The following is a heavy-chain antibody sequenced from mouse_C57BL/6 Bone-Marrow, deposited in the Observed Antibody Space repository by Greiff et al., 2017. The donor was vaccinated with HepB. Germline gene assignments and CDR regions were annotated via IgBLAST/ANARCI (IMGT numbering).Heavy chain of an antibody. CDR2: IDPENGDT. Sequence: EVQLQQSGAELVRPGASVKLSCTASGFNIKDDYMHWVKQRPEQGLEWIGWIDPENGDTEYASKFQGKATITADTSSNTAYLQLSSLTSEDTAVYYCTTYYYGPWYFDVWGTGTTVTVSS. CDR1: GFNIKDDY. V-gene: IGHV14-4*01. D-gene: IGHD1-2*01. J-gene: IGHJ1*03. CDR3: TTYYYGPWYFDV.